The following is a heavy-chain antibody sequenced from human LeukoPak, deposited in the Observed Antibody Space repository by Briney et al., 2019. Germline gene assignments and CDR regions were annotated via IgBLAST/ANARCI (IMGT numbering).Heavy chain of an antibody. CDR3: AKSTTVTQRGYFDY. D-gene: IGHD4-17*01. J-gene: IGHJ4*02. V-gene: IGHV3-30*18. Sequence: PGRSLRLSCAASGFTFSSYGMPWVRQAPAKGLEWVAIISYDGSNKYYADSVKGRFTISRDNSKNTLYLQMNSLRAEDTAVYYCAKSTTVTQRGYFDYWGQGTLVTVSS. CDR2: ISYDGSNK. CDR1: GFTFSSYG.